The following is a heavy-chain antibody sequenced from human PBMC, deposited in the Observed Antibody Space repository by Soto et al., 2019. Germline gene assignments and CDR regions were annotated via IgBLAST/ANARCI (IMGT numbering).Heavy chain of an antibody. CDR3: ARFRGSYAMDA. Sequence: QVQLVQSGAEVKKPGSSVKVSCKASGGTFSSYTISWVRQAPGQGLEWMGRIIPNLGIPNYAQKCQDRVTITANKYTRPAYMELSSVRSEDNAVYYCARFRGSYAMDAWGQGTTVTVSS. V-gene: IGHV1-69*02. J-gene: IGHJ6*02. CDR1: GGTFSSYT. D-gene: IGHD3-10*01. CDR2: IIPNLGIP.